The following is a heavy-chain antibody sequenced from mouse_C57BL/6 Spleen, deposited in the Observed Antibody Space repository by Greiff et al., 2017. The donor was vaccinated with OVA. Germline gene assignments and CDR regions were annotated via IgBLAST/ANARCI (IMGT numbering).Heavy chain of an antibody. CDR2: INPGSGGT. J-gene: IGHJ2*01. CDR1: GYAFTNYL. V-gene: IGHV1-54*01. CDR3: ARGGPFDY. Sequence: QVQLQQSGAELVRPGTSVKVSCKASGYAFTNYLIEWVKQRPGQGLEWIGVINPGSGGTNYNEKFKGKATLTADKSSRTAYMQLSSLASEDSAVYCCARGGPFDYWGQGTTLTVSS.